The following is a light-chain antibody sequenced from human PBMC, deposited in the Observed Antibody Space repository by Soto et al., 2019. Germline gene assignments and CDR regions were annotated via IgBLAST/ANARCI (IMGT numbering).Light chain of an antibody. CDR3: QQYHDWLT. Sequence: EIVMTQSPATLSVSPGERATLSCRASQNVSTDLAWYQQKPGQSPRLLIYGASTRATGIPARFSGSGSGTEFTLTISSLQSEDSAVYYCQQYHDWLTFGGGTKVEIK. CDR1: QNVSTD. J-gene: IGKJ4*01. V-gene: IGKV3-15*01. CDR2: GAS.